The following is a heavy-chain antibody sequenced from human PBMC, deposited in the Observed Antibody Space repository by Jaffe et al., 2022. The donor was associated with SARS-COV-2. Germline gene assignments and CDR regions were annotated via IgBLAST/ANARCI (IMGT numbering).Heavy chain of an antibody. CDR3: ARIITGLSYGMDV. CDR2: ISSSSSYI. CDR1: GFTFSSYS. D-gene: IGHD1-20*01. V-gene: IGHV3-21*01. Sequence: EVQLVESGGGLVKPGGSLRLSCAASGFTFSSYSMSWVRQAPGKGLEWVSSISSSSSYIYYADSVKGRFTISRDNAKNSLYLQMNSLRAEDTAVYYCARIITGLSYGMDVWGQGTTVTVSS. J-gene: IGHJ6*02.